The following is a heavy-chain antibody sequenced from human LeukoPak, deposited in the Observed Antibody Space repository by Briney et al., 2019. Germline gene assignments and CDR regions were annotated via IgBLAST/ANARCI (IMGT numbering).Heavy chain of an antibody. CDR2: IKEDGSEK. Sequence: GGSLRLSCAASGFTFSNSWMTWVRQSPGKGLDWVANIKEDGSEKYYVDSVKGRFTISRDNAKNSLYPQMNSLRAEDTAVYYCATDVGADWGQGTLVTVSS. CDR3: ATDVGAD. CDR1: GFTFSNSW. J-gene: IGHJ4*02. V-gene: IGHV3-7*01.